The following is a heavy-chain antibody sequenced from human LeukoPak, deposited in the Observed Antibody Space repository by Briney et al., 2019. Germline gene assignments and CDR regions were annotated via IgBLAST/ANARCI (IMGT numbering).Heavy chain of an antibody. Sequence: ASVKVSGKASGYTFTTYAMHWVRQAPGQRLEWMGWINAGNGNTKYSQKFQGRVTITRDTSASTAYMELSSLRSEDTAVYYCAREREYYYGSGNYYGAFDIWGQGTMVTVSS. CDR2: INAGNGNT. CDR1: GYTFTTYA. V-gene: IGHV1-3*01. D-gene: IGHD3-10*01. J-gene: IGHJ3*02. CDR3: AREREYYYGSGNYYGAFDI.